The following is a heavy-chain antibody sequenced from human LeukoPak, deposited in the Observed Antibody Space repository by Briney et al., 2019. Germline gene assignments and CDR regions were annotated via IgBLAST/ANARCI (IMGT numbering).Heavy chain of an antibody. Sequence: SENLSLTCTVSGDSISSLYWSWIRQPPGRRLEWIGSTYNSGSTSYNPSLKSRVTISVDTSKNQLSLKLNSMTAADTAMYYCAGGLQWLAHDCWGQGTLVTVSS. CDR1: GDSISSLY. J-gene: IGHJ4*02. D-gene: IGHD6-19*01. V-gene: IGHV4-59*08. CDR3: AGGLQWLAHDC. CDR2: TYNSGST.